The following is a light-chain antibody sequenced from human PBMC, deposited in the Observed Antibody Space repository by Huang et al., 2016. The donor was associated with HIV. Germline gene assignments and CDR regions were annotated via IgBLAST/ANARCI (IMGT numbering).Light chain of an antibody. V-gene: IGKV3-15*01. J-gene: IGKJ1*01. CDR1: QGITGN. CDR2: GAS. Sequence: EIVLTQSPGPLSLSPGETAPLSCRASQGITGNLAWYQQSLGQPPRLLIYGASTRAPNSPGRCRGSGSGTDFTLTTTSLRSEDSAVYYCQQYNAWPSTWTFGQGTRMEIK. CDR3: QQYNAWPSTWT.